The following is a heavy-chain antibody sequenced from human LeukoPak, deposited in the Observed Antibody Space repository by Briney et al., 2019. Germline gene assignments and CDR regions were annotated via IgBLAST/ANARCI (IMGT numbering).Heavy chain of an antibody. CDR3: AKDLLQTFFFDSSGYYSDAFGM. CDR1: EFNFSNFA. Sequence: PGGSLRLSCAASEFNFSNFAMSWVRQAPGKGLEWVSTISGSGDNTYYADSVKGRFTISRDNSKNTLSLHMNTLRAEDTAVYYCAKDLLQTFFFDSSGYYSDAFGMWGQGTMVTVSP. CDR2: ISGSGDNT. D-gene: IGHD3-22*01. J-gene: IGHJ3*02. V-gene: IGHV3-23*01.